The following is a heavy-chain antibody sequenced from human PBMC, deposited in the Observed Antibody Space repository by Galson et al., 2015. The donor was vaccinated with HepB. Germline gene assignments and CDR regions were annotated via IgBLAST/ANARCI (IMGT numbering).Heavy chain of an antibody. D-gene: IGHD6-13*01. CDR1: GFTFTNYG. V-gene: IGHV3-33*08. CDR3: ARAGAGADY. J-gene: IGHJ4*01. Sequence: SLRLSCAASGFTFTNYGMQWVRQAPGKGLEWLAVIWYDGRNTFYADSVKGRFTISRDNSKNTLYLQMNSLRAEDTAVYFCARAGAGADYWGHGTLVTVSS. CDR2: IWYDGRNT.